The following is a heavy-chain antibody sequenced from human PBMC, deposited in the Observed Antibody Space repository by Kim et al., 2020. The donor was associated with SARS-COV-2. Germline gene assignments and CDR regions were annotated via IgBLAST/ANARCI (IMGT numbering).Heavy chain of an antibody. CDR1: GYTFTGYY. CDR2: INPNSGGT. CDR3: AREVTPNTIFGVVTHYYYYYCMEV. V-gene: IGHV1-2*06. Sequence: ASVKVSCKASGYTFTGYYMHWVRQAPGQGLEWMGRINPNSGGTNYAQKFQGGVIMTRDTSISTAYMELSRLRSDDTAVYYCAREVTPNTIFGVVTHYYYYYCMEVWGIGTTVTVPS. D-gene: IGHD3-3*01. J-gene: IGHJ6*03.